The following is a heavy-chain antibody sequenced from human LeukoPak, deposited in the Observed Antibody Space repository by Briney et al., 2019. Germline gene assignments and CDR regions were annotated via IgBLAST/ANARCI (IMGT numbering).Heavy chain of an antibody. V-gene: IGHV4-4*07. CDR2: IYTSGST. Sequence: SETLSLTCTVSGGSISSYYWSWIRQPAGKGLEWIGRIYTSGSTNYNPSLKSRVTMSVDTSKNQFSLKLSSVTAADTAVYYCARDRDSIAARLDYYYYMDVWGKGTTVTVSS. CDR3: ARDRDSIAARLDYYYYMDV. CDR1: GGSISSYY. D-gene: IGHD6-6*01. J-gene: IGHJ6*03.